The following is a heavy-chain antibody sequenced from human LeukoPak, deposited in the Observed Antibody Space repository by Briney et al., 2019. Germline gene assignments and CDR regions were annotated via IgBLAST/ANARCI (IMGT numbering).Heavy chain of an antibody. J-gene: IGHJ4*02. CDR3: AKVMDLILYSSTFHLDY. V-gene: IGHV3-23*01. Sequence: PGGSLRLSCAASGFTFSSYAMNWVRQAPGKGLEWVSGISGRGGSTYYADSVKGRFTISRDNSKNTLYVQMNSLRAEDTAVYYCAKVMDLILYSSTFHLDYWGQGTLVTVSS. CDR1: GFTFSSYA. CDR2: ISGRGGST. D-gene: IGHD6-13*01.